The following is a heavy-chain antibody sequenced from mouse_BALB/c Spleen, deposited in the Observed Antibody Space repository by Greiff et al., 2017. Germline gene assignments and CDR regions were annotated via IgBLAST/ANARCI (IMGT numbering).Heavy chain of an antibody. CDR1: GYAFTNYL. J-gene: IGHJ2*01. CDR2: INPGSGGT. V-gene: IGHV1-54*01. CDR3: ARGGGYDFDY. Sequence: QVQLQQSGAELVRPGTSVKVSCKASGYAFTNYLIEWVKQRPGQGLEWIGVINPGSGGTNYNEKFKGKATLTADKSSSTAYMQLSSLTSDDSAVYFCARGGGYDFDYWGQGTTLTVSS. D-gene: IGHD2-2*01.